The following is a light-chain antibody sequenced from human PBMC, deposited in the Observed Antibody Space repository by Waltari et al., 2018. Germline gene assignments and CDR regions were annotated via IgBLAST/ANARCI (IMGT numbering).Light chain of an antibody. Sequence: DIQMTHSPYTLSASVGDRDTTTCRASQSISTYLNWYQQKPGKAPSLLIFAATSLQSGVPSRFSGSGSGTEFTLTINNLQPEDFATYYCQQCYSSPPYTFGQGTKLLI. V-gene: IGKV1-39*01. CDR3: QQCYSSPPYT. J-gene: IGKJ2*01. CDR1: QSISTY. CDR2: AAT.